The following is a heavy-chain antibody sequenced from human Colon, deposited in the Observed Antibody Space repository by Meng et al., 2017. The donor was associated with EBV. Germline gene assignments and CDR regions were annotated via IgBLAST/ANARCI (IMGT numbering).Heavy chain of an antibody. CDR3: ARTAICIGGSCTTWDY. Sequence: VHLQGAGPGIVKPSETLCLTCAVSGDSLSSANWWSWVRQPPGKGLEWIGEIHHNGNTNYNPSLKSRVTISVDKSKNQFVLKVTSVTAADTAVYYCARTAICIGGSCTTWDYWGQGALVTVSS. J-gene: IGHJ4*02. V-gene: IGHV4-4*02. D-gene: IGHD2-15*01. CDR1: GDSLSSANW. CDR2: IHHNGNT.